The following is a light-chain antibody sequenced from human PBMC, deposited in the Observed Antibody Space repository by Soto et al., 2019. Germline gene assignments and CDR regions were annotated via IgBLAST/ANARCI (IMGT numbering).Light chain of an antibody. CDR2: DAF. V-gene: IGKV3-11*01. Sequence: EIVLTQSPATLSLSPGERATLSSRASQSVSSYLAWYQQKPGQPPRLLIYDAFNRATGIPARFSGSGSGTDFTLTISSLEPEDFAIYYCQQRNNWPIFTFGPGTKVDMK. CDR1: QSVSSY. J-gene: IGKJ3*01. CDR3: QQRNNWPIFT.